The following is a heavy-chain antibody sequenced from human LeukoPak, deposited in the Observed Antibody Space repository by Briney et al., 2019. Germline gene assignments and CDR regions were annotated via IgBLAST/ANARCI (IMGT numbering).Heavy chain of an antibody. V-gene: IGHV3-23*01. CDR1: GFTFSSYS. Sequence: PGGSLRLSCAASGFTFSSYSMNWVRQAPGKGLEWVSAISGSGGSTYYADSVKGRFTISRDNSKNTLYLQMNSLRAEDTAVYYCAKRYSTVTTAYGMDVWGQGTTVTVSS. J-gene: IGHJ6*02. CDR3: AKRYSTVTTAYGMDV. D-gene: IGHD4-17*01. CDR2: ISGSGGST.